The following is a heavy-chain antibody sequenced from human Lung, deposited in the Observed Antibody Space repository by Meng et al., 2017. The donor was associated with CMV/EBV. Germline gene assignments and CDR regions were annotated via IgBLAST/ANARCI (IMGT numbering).Heavy chain of an antibody. CDR2: ISAYNGNT. Sequence: QVQLVPSGAEVKKPGASVKGSCKASGYTFTSYGISWVRQAPGQGLEWMGWISAYNGNTNYAQKLQGRVTMTTDTSTSTAYMELRSLRSDDTAVYYCAASSSSWYQNWFDPWGQGTLVTVSS. D-gene: IGHD6-13*01. J-gene: IGHJ5*02. CDR1: GYTFTSYG. V-gene: IGHV1-18*01. CDR3: AASSSSWYQNWFDP.